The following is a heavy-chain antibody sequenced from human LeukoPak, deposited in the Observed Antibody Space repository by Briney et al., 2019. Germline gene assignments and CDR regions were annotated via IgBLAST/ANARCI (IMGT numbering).Heavy chain of an antibody. D-gene: IGHD3-10*01. CDR3: ARDSRSGFYYGSGSYPFDP. CDR2: ISAYNGNT. J-gene: IGHJ5*02. Sequence: AASVKVSCKASGYTFTSYGISWVRQAPGQGLEGMGWISAYNGNTNYAQKLQGRVTMTTDTSTSTAYMELRSLRSDDTAVYYCARDSRSGFYYGSGSYPFDPWGQGTLVTVSS. V-gene: IGHV1-18*01. CDR1: GYTFTSYG.